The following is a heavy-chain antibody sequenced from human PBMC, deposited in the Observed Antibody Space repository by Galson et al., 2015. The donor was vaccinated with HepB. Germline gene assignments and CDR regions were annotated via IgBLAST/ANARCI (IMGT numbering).Heavy chain of an antibody. V-gene: IGHV1-8*01. Sequence: SVKVSCKASGYSFTSYEVHWVRQATGQGLEWMGWMNPYTDNTAYAQNFQGRITMTGDTSIDTAYMTLSSLTSEDTAIYYCARGLRVQGNTYFFDYWGQGTLVTVSS. J-gene: IGHJ4*02. D-gene: IGHD3-10*01. CDR2: MNPYTDNT. CDR3: ARGLRVQGNTYFFDY. CDR1: GYSFTSYE.